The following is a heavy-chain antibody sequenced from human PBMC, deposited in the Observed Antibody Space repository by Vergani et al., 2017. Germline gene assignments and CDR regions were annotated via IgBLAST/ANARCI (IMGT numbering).Heavy chain of an antibody. V-gene: IGHV4-31*03. J-gene: IGHJ5*02. Sequence: QVQLQESGPGLVKPSQTLSLTCTVSGGSISSGVYYWSWIRQHPGKGLEWIGYIYYSGSTYYNRSLKSRVTISVDTSKNQFSLKLSSVTAADTAVYYCARGDCSSTSCYLFDPWGQGTLVTVSS. CDR2: IYYSGST. CDR3: ARGDCSSTSCYLFDP. CDR1: GGSISSGVYY. D-gene: IGHD2-2*01.